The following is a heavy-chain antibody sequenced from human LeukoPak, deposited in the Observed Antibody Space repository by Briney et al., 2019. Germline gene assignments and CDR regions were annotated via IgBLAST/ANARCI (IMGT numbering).Heavy chain of an antibody. CDR3: ARDAISPYGDYDLGWGSAEYFQH. Sequence: GGSLRLSCAASGFTFSDYYMSWIRQAPGKGLEWVSYISSSGSTIYYADSVKGRFTISRDNAKNSLYLQMNSLRAEDTAVYYCARDAISPYGDYDLGWGSAEYFQHWGQGTLVTVSS. CDR1: GFTFSDYY. CDR2: ISSSGSTI. J-gene: IGHJ1*01. V-gene: IGHV3-11*01. D-gene: IGHD4-17*01.